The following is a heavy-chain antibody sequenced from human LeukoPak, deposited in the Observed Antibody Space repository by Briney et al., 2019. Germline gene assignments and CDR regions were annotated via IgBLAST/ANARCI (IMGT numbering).Heavy chain of an antibody. Sequence: PGGSLRLSCAASRFTFSNAWMSWVRQAPGKGLEWVGRIKSKTSGGTTDYAAPVKGRFAISREDSKNTLYLQMNSLKAEDAAVYYCTTEGYTYGYRSFDIWGQGTMVTVSS. CDR1: RFTFSNAW. D-gene: IGHD5-18*01. CDR3: TTEGYTYGYRSFDI. J-gene: IGHJ3*02. CDR2: IKSKTSGGTT. V-gene: IGHV3-15*01.